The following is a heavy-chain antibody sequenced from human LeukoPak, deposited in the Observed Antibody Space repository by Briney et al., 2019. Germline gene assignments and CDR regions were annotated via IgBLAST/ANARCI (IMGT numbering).Heavy chain of an antibody. D-gene: IGHD1-26*01. CDR2: ISGSGGST. J-gene: IGHJ4*02. CDR3: AKLRVVGATPSYFDY. Sequence: GGSLRLSCAASGFTYSSYAMSWVRQAPGKGLEWVSAISGSGGSTYYAHSVKGRFTISRDNSKNTLYLQMNSLRAEDTAVYYCAKLRVVGATPSYFDYWGQGTLVTVSS. CDR1: GFTYSSYA. V-gene: IGHV3-23*01.